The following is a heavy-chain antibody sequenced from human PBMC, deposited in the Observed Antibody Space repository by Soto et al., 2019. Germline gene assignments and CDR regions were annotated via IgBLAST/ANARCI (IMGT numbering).Heavy chain of an antibody. CDR2: IGTAGDT. D-gene: IGHD3-10*01. J-gene: IGHJ6*03. V-gene: IGHV3-13*01. CDR3: ARASGSGRPLNYYMDV. Sequence: EVQLVESGGGLVQPGGSLRLSCAASGFTFSSYDMHWVRQATGKGLEWVSAIGTAGDTYYPGSVKGRFTISRENAKNSLYLQMNSLRAGDTAVYYCARASGSGRPLNYYMDVWGKGTTVTVSS. CDR1: GFTFSSYD.